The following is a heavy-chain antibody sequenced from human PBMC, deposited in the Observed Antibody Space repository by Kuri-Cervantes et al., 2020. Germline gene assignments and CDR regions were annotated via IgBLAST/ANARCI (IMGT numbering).Heavy chain of an antibody. CDR2: INHSGSS. J-gene: IGHJ6*03. V-gene: IGHV4-34*01. D-gene: IGHD6-19*01. CDR3: AKSPSHIAVAGTGYYYYYMDV. Sequence: SETLSLTCAVYGGSFSGYYWSWIRQPPGKGLEWIGKINHSGSSNYNPSLKSRVTISVDTSKNEFSLKLSSVIAADTAVYYCAKSPSHIAVAGTGYYYYYMDVWGKGTAVTVSS. CDR1: GGSFSGYY.